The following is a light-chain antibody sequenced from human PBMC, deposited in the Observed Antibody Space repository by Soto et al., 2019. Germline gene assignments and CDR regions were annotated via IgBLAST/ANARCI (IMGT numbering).Light chain of an antibody. CDR1: SSDVGGYTY. CDR2: DVS. V-gene: IGLV2-14*01. CDR3: TAYTSSSTPYV. Sequence: QSVLTQPASVSGSPGQSITISCAGTSSDVGGYTYVSWYQQHPGKAPKRMISDVSNRPSGVSNRFSGSKSGNTASLTISGLQAEDEADYYCTAYTSSSTPYVFGGGTKMTVL. J-gene: IGLJ1*01.